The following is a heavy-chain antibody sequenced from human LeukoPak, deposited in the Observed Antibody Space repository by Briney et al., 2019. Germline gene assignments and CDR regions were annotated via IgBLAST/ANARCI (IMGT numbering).Heavy chain of an antibody. Sequence: ASVKVSCKASGYTFTGYYMHWVRQAPGQGLEWMGRINPNSGGTNYAQKFQGRVTMTRDTSISTAYMELSRLRSDDTAVYYCARDGLAGDFGVVIDYWGQGTLVTVSS. D-gene: IGHD3-3*01. CDR3: ARDGLAGDFGVVIDY. J-gene: IGHJ4*02. CDR2: INPNSGGT. CDR1: GYTFTGYY. V-gene: IGHV1-2*06.